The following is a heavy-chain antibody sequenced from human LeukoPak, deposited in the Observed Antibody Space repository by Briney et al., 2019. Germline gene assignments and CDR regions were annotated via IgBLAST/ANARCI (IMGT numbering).Heavy chain of an antibody. CDR3: ASYGSGSYRGLDY. V-gene: IGHV3-53*01. J-gene: IGHJ4*02. CDR1: GFTVSNNY. Sequence: SGGSLRLSCAASGFTVSNNYMSWVRQSPGKGLEWVSVIYSGGTTYYADSVKGRFTISRDNSNNTLYLQMNSLRAEDTAVYYCASYGSGSYRGLDYWGQGTLVTVSS. CDR2: IYSGGTT. D-gene: IGHD3-10*01.